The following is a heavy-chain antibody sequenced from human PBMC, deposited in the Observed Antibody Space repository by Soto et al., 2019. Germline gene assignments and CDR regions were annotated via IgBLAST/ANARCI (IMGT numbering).Heavy chain of an antibody. J-gene: IGHJ6*02. CDR2: IIPIFGTA. Sequence: SVKVSCKASGGTFSSYAISWVRQAPGQGLEWMGGIIPIFGTANYAQKFQGRVTITADESTSTAYMELSSLRSEDTAVYYCARARLRYCSGGSCLFFYGMDVWGQGTTVTVSS. CDR3: ARARLRYCSGGSCLFFYGMDV. V-gene: IGHV1-69*13. D-gene: IGHD2-15*01. CDR1: GGTFSSYA.